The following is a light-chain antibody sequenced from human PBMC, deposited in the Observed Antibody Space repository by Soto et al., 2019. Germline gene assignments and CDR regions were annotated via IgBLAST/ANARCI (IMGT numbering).Light chain of an antibody. CDR2: GAT. V-gene: IGKV1-39*01. CDR3: QQSYSSSWT. CDR1: QTIRVY. J-gene: IGKJ1*01. Sequence: DIQMTQYPSSLSASVGDTVTITCRASQTIRVYLNWYQKRPGKGPKILIYGATRLQSGVPQRFSGSVSGTEYSLTIKSLQPDDVATYYCQQSYSSSWTFGQGTKV.